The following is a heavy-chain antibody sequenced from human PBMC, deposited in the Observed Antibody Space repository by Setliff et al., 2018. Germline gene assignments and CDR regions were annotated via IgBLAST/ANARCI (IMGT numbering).Heavy chain of an antibody. CDR3: TVYNTGSSKDHY. CDR1: GESISDSY. D-gene: IGHD2-8*02. Sequence: LSLTCGVYGESISDSYWSWIRQPPGRALEWIGEALQGGSTNYNPSLRGRVIISLDTSKRQFALRINSVTAADTALYYCTVYNTGSSKDHYWGQGTPVTVSS. V-gene: IGHV4-34*12. J-gene: IGHJ4*02. CDR2: ALQGGST.